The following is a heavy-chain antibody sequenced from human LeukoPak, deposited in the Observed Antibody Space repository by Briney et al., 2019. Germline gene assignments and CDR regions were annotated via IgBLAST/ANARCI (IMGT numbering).Heavy chain of an antibody. Sequence: GGSLRLSCAASGFTFSNAWMSWVRQAPGKGLEWVGRIKSKTDGGTTDYAAPVKGRFTISRDDSKNTLYPQMNSLKTEDTAVYYCTTDGALLWFGESPGTSWGQGTLVTVSS. CDR2: IKSKTDGGTT. J-gene: IGHJ4*02. CDR1: GFTFSNAW. CDR3: TTDGALLWFGESPGTS. V-gene: IGHV3-15*01. D-gene: IGHD3-10*01.